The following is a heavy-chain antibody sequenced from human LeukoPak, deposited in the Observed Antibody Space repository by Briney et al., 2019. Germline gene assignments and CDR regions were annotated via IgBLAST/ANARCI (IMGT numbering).Heavy chain of an antibody. Sequence: GGSLRLSCAASGFTFSSYAMTWVRQAPGKGLEWVANIKQDGSEKEYVDSVKGRLTISRDNAKNSLYLQMNSLRAEDTAVYYCARGQGWFDAWGQGTLVTVSS. V-gene: IGHV3-7*04. CDR1: GFTFSSYA. CDR2: IKQDGSEK. J-gene: IGHJ5*02. CDR3: ARGQGWFDA.